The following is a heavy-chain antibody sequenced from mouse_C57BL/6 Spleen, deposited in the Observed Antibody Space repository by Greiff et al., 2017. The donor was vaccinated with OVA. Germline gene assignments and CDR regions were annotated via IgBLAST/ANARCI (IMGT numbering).Heavy chain of an antibody. J-gene: IGHJ3*01. CDR3: ARYYDYDGWFAY. V-gene: IGHV1-64*01. CDR2: IHPNSGST. CDR1: GYTFTSYW. Sequence: VQLQQPGAELVKPGASVKLSCKASGYTFTSYWMHWVKQRPGQGLEWIGMIHPNSGSTNYNEKFKSKATLTVDKSSSTAYMQLSSLTSEDSAVYYCARYYDYDGWFAYWGQGTLVTVSA. D-gene: IGHD2-4*01.